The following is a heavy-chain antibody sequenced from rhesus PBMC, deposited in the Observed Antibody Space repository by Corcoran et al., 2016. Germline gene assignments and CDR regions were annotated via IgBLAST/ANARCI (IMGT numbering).Heavy chain of an antibody. D-gene: IGHD1-26*01. CDR3: ASGLNYGAPNFGLDS. CDR1: GDSLISGYA. V-gene: IGHV4-127*01. CDR2: IGG. J-gene: IGHJ6*01. Sequence: QVQLKESGPGLVKPSETLSLTCTVSGDSLISGYAWGWIRQPPGKGLEWIGYIGGYYNPSLKSRVTISKDTSKNQFSLNLTSVTAADTAVYYCASGLNYGAPNFGLDSWGQGVVVTVSS.